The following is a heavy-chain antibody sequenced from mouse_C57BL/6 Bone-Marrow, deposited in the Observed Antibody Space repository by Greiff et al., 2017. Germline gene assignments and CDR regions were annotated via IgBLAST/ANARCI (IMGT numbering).Heavy chain of an antibody. CDR1: GYTFTSYW. V-gene: IGHV1-55*01. Sequence: QVQLQQPGAELVKPGASVKMSCKASGYTFTSYWITWVKQRPGQGLEWIGDLYPGSGSTNYNEKFKSKATLTVDTSSSTAYMQLSSLTSEDSAVYYCASSTMITLYYFDYWGQGTTLTVSS. J-gene: IGHJ2*01. CDR3: ASSTMITLYYFDY. D-gene: IGHD2-4*01. CDR2: LYPGSGST.